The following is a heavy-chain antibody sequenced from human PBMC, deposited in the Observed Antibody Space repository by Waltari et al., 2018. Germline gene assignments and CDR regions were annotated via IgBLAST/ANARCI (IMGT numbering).Heavy chain of an antibody. CDR1: GGSLGSYY. CDR3: ARGEVGSGGFYVVY. J-gene: IGHJ4*02. CDR2: IYNSGGT. V-gene: IGHV4-59*12. Sequence: QVQLQESGPGQVKPSETVSLSCTVAGGSLGSYYWSWIRQSPGKGLEWIGYIYNSGGTKYNPSLKSRVSMSIDTSKSQFSLRLTAVTAADTATYYCARGEVGSGGFYVVYWGQGTLVTVSS. D-gene: IGHD3-22*01.